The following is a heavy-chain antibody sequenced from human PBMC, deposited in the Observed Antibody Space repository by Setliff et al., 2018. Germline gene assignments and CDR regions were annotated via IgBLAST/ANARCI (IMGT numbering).Heavy chain of an antibody. J-gene: IGHJ6*02. CDR1: GGSFSGYY. CDR2: INHSGST. Sequence: KPSETLSLTCAVYGGSFSGYYWSWLRQPPGKGLEWIGEINHSGSTNYNPSLKSRVTISLDTSRNQVSLKLSSVTAADTAVYYCARDRQYCSSTSCYTSYFYYYAMDIWGQGTTVTVSS. D-gene: IGHD2-2*02. CDR3: ARDRQYCSSTSCYTSYFYYYAMDI. V-gene: IGHV4-34*01.